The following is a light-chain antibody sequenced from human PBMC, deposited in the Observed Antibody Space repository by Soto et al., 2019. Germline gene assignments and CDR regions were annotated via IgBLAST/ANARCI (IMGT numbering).Light chain of an antibody. J-gene: IGLJ2*01. Sequence: QYALTQPPSASWSPGQSVTISCTGSSSDVGGYNYVSWYQQHPGKAPKLMIYDVSKRPSGVPDRFSGSKSGNTASVTVSGLQAEDEADYYCSSYAGSNIVVFGGGTKVTVL. CDR3: SSYAGSNIVV. CDR2: DVS. V-gene: IGLV2-8*01. CDR1: SSDVGGYNY.